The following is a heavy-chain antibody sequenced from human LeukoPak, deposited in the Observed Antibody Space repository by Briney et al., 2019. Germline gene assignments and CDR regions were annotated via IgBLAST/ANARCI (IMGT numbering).Heavy chain of an antibody. Sequence: SVKVSCKASGYFFTNYGITWVRQAPGQGLEWMGWIIPIFGTANYAQKFQGRVTITADESTSTAYMELSSLRSEDTAVYYCARGTGDCSGGSCYDFGYWGQGTLVTVSS. CDR1: GYFFTNYG. V-gene: IGHV1-69*13. J-gene: IGHJ4*02. D-gene: IGHD2-15*01. CDR3: ARGTGDCSGGSCYDFGY. CDR2: IIPIFGTA.